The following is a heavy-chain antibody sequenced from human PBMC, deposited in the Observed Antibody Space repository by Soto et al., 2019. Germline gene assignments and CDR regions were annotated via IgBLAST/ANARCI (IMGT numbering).Heavy chain of an antibody. CDR1: GFTFSSHA. D-gene: IGHD2-15*01. CDR3: AKDRGRYCSGNTCYLFDY. V-gene: IGHV3-30*04. CDR2: ISYDGSSQ. Sequence: QVQLVESGRGVVQPGRSLRLSCAASGFTFSSHAMHWVRQAPGKGLEWVAIISYDGSSQYYADSVKGRFTISRDNSKNTLYLQMNSLRAEDTALYYCAKDRGRYCSGNTCYLFDYWGQGTLVTVSS. J-gene: IGHJ4*02.